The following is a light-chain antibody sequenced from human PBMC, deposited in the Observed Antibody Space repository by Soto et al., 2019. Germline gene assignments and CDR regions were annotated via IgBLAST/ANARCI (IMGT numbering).Light chain of an antibody. J-gene: IGKJ4*01. V-gene: IGKV1-5*03. CDR1: QSISSW. Sequence: DIQMTQSPSTLSASVGDRVTITCRASQSISSWLAWYQQKPGKAPNLLIYKASTLESGVPSRFSGSGSGTEFTLTIASLQPDDFATYSWQQYNTYPLTFGGGTKVEIK. CDR3: QQYNTYPLT. CDR2: KAS.